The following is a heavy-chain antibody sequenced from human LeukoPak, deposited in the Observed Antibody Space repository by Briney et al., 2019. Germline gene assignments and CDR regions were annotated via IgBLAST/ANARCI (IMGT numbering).Heavy chain of an antibody. Sequence: GASVKVSCKASGGTFSSYAISWVRQAPGQGLEWMGRIIPILGIANYAQKFQGRVTITADKSTCTAYMELSSLRPEDTAVYYCARDKFSGYYGSGSYYKSDYYYYYGMDVWGQGTTVTVSS. CDR1: GGTFSSYA. V-gene: IGHV1-69*04. CDR2: IIPILGIA. CDR3: ARDKFSGYYGSGSYYKSDYYYYYGMDV. D-gene: IGHD3-10*01. J-gene: IGHJ6*02.